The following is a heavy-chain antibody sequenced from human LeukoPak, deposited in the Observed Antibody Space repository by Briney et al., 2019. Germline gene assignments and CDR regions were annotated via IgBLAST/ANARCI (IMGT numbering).Heavy chain of an antibody. CDR3: TTLVAATPIDY. D-gene: IGHD2-15*01. V-gene: IGHV3-15*01. Sequence: GGSLRLSCAASGFTFSSYSMNWVRQAPGKGLEWVGRIKSKTDGGTTDYAAPVKGRFTISRDDSKNTLYLQMNSLKTEDTAVYYCTTLVAATPIDYWGQGTLVTVSS. CDR1: GFTFSSYS. CDR2: IKSKTDGGTT. J-gene: IGHJ4*02.